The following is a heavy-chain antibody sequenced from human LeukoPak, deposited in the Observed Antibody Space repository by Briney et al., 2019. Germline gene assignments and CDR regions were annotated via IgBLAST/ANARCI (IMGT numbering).Heavy chain of an antibody. J-gene: IGHJ4*02. V-gene: IGHV4-34*01. CDR2: INHSGST. Sequence: PSETLSLTCAVYGGSFSGYYWSWIRQPPGKGLEWIGEINHSGSTNYNPSLKSRVTISVDKSKNQFSLNLNSVSAADTALYYCVTNGWYCIDNWGQGTLVTVSS. CDR3: VTNGWYCIDN. CDR1: GGSFSGYY. D-gene: IGHD2-15*01.